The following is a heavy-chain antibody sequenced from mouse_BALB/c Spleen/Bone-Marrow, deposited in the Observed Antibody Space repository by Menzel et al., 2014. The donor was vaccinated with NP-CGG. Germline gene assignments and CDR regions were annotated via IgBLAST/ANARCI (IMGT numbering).Heavy chain of an antibody. D-gene: IGHD1-1*01. J-gene: IGHJ2*01. CDR3: AREDIITAYFDY. V-gene: IGHV1-4*02. CDR1: GYTFTSYT. CDR2: IDPSNTYT. Sequence: VQLPQSAAELARPGASVKMSCKASGYTFTSYTMHWVKQRPGQGLEWIGYIDPSNTYTDYNQSFTDKTTLTADKSSSTAYMQLSSLTSEDSAVYYCAREDIITAYFDYWGQGTTLTVSS.